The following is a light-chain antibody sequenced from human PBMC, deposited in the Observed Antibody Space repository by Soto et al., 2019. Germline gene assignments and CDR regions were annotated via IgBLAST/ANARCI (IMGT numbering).Light chain of an antibody. CDR3: ASWDDSLNGPV. V-gene: IGLV1-44*01. CDR2: TNT. Sequence: QSVLTQPPSASGTHGQRVTISCSGSSSNVGGNPVNWYQHVPTTAPKLLIYTNTQRPSGVPDRFSGSKSGTSASLAISGLPSEDEADYYCASWDDSLNGPVFGTGTKLTVL. J-gene: IGLJ1*01. CDR1: SSNVGGNP.